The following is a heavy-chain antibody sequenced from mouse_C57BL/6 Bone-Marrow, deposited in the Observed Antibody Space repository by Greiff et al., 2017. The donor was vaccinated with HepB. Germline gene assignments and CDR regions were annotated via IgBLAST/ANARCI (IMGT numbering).Heavy chain of an antibody. CDR1: GYTFTNYW. CDR3: ARRGYGYGFAY. J-gene: IGHJ3*01. V-gene: IGHV1-63*01. Sequence: VMLVESGAELVRPGTSVKMSCKASGYTFTNYWIGWAKQRPGHGLEWIGDIYPGGGYTNYNEKFKGKATLTADKSSSTAYMQFSSMTSEDSAIYYCARRGYGYGFAYWGQVTLVTVSA. CDR2: IYPGGGYT. D-gene: IGHD2-2*01.